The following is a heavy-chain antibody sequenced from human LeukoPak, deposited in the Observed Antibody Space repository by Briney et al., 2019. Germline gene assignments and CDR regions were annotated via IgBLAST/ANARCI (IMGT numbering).Heavy chain of an antibody. D-gene: IGHD3-22*01. CDR1: GLSLSTSGVG. J-gene: IGHJ3*02. CDR3: AHTQYYYDSGGVDDGFGI. Sequence: SGPTLVNPTQTLTLTCTLSGLSLSTSGVGVGWIRQPPGKALEWLALIYWNDEKRYSPSLKSRLTITKHTSKIQVVLAMTNVDPVDTATYYCAHTQYYYDSGGVDDGFGIWGQGTMVTVSS. V-gene: IGHV2-5*01. CDR2: IYWNDEK.